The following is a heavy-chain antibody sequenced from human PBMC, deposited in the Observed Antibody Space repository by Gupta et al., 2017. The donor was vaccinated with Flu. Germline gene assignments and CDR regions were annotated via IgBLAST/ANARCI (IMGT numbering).Heavy chain of an antibody. Sequence: EVQLVESGGGLVQPGGSLRLSCGASGFPLSDYWMSWVRQAPGKGPELVANINRDGSVINYMDFVRGRFTTSRDNAKNAVYFQMNSLRVDDTAVYYCARDVGSGDYDSWGQGTLVTVSS. CDR1: GFPLSDYW. J-gene: IGHJ5*01. D-gene: IGHD4-17*01. V-gene: IGHV3-7*01. CDR3: ARDVGSGDYDS. CDR2: INRDGSVI.